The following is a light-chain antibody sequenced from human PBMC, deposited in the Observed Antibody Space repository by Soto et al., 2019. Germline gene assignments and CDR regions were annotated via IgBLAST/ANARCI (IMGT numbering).Light chain of an antibody. CDR2: EVN. J-gene: IGLJ2*01. Sequence: QSVLTQPASVSGSPGQSITISCTGTSSDVGGYNYVSWYQHHPDKAPRLMIYEVNNRPSGVSNRFSASKSRNTASLTISGLQAEDAADYYCSSYASSSSHVVFGGGTKVTVL. CDR3: SSYASSSSHVV. CDR1: SSDVGGYNY. V-gene: IGLV2-14*01.